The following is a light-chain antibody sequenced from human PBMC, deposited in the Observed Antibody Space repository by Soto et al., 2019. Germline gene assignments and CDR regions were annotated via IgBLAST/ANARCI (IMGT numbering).Light chain of an antibody. Sequence: EIVLTQSPGALSFSPGERATLSCRASQSVDIGYLAWYQQRPVQAPRLLMYGVSFRGTGISDRFRVSGSGTDFTLTISGLEPEDSAVYFCQQYDGSPLTFGQGTRVEI. V-gene: IGKV3-20*01. CDR2: GVS. CDR3: QQYDGSPLT. J-gene: IGKJ2*01. CDR1: QSVDIGY.